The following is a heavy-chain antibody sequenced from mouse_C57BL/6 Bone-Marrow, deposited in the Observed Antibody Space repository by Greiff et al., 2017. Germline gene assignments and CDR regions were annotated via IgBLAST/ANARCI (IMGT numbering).Heavy chain of an antibody. CDR2: IYPRSGNT. D-gene: IGHD1-1*01. CDR3: ARGSSYWYFDV. V-gene: IGHV1-81*01. CDR1: GYTFTSYG. Sequence: VQLQQSGAELARPGASVKLSCKASGYTFTSYGISWVKQRTGQGLEWIGEIYPRSGNTYYNEKFKGKATLTADKASGTAYMELRSLTSEDSAVYFCARGSSYWYFDVWGTGTTVTVSS. J-gene: IGHJ1*03.